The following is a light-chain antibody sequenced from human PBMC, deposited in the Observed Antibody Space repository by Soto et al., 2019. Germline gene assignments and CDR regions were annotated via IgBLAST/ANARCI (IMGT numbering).Light chain of an antibody. CDR3: SSYTSNSFYV. CDR1: SSDISDYNH. Sequence: QSVLTQPASVSGSPGHAITISCTGTSSDISDYNHVSWYQQHPGKAPNLMIYEVSDRPSGLSNRFSGSKSGNTAYLTISRRQPEDEADYYCSSYTSNSFYVFGTGTKVTV. V-gene: IGLV2-14*01. J-gene: IGLJ1*01. CDR2: EVS.